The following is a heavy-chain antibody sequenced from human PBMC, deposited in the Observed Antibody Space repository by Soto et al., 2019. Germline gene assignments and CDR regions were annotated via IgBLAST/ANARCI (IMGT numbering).Heavy chain of an antibody. CDR1: GYSFTSYW. CDR2: IDPSDSYT. Sequence: LKISCKGSGYSFTSYWISWVRQMPGKGLEWMGRIDPSDSYTNYSPSFQGHGTISADKSISTAYLQWSSLKASDTAMYYCARHSNQLLGFDYWGQGTLVTVSS. D-gene: IGHD2-2*01. CDR3: ARHSNQLLGFDY. V-gene: IGHV5-10-1*01. J-gene: IGHJ4*02.